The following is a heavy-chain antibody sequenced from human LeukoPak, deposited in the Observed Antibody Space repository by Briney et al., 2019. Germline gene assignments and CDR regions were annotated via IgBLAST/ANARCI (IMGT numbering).Heavy chain of an antibody. D-gene: IGHD3-16*01. Sequence: SETLSLTCAVYGGSFSGYYWSWIRQPPGKGLEWIGEINHSGGTKYNPSLKSRVTISVDTSKNQFSLKLSSVTAADTAMCYCARVKDPGGYYYYYYMDVWGKGTTVTVSS. CDR1: GGSFSGYY. CDR3: ARVKDPGGYYYYYYMDV. J-gene: IGHJ6*03. V-gene: IGHV4-34*01. CDR2: INHSGGT.